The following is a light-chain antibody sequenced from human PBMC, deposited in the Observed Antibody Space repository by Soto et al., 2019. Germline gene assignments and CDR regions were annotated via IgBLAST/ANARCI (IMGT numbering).Light chain of an antibody. CDR1: RSINNR. J-gene: IGKJ1*01. V-gene: IGKV1-5*03. CDR3: QQYNTYPWT. Sequence: DIQMTQSPSTLSASVGDRVTITCRTSRSINNRLVWYQQKPGIAPILLIYKASSLQSGVPSRFSGSGSGTDFNFTISSLQPVDFATYYCQQYNTYPWTFGHGTKVEI. CDR2: KAS.